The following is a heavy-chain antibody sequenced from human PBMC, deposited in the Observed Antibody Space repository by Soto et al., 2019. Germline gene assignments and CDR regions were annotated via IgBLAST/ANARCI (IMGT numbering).Heavy chain of an antibody. V-gene: IGHV4-31*03. Sequence: QVQLQESGPGLVKPSQTLSLTCTVSGGSISSGGYYWSWIRQHPGKGLEWIGYIYYSGSTYYNPSLKSRVTISVDTSKNQFSLKLSSVTAADTAVYYCARSRITMVRGVPVPLKWFDPWGQGTLVTVSS. CDR1: GGSISSGGYY. J-gene: IGHJ5*02. CDR2: IYYSGST. D-gene: IGHD3-10*01. CDR3: ARSRITMVRGVPVPLKWFDP.